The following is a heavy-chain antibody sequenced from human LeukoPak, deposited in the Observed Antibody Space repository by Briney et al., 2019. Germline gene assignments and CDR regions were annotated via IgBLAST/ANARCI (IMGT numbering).Heavy chain of an antibody. CDR3: ARGEAAAGSFDY. J-gene: IGHJ4*02. V-gene: IGHV4-59*01. CDR1: GGSISSYY. D-gene: IGHD6-13*01. Sequence: PSETLSLTCTVSGGSISSYYWSWIRQPAGKGLEWIGYIYHSGSTNYNPFLKSRVAISVDTSKNQFSLKLSSVTAADTAVYYCARGEAAAGSFDYWGQGTLVTVSS. CDR2: IYHSGST.